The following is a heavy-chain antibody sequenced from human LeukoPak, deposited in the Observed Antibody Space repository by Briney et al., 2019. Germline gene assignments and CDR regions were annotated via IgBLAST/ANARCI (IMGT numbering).Heavy chain of an antibody. CDR2: ITSTSNTI. D-gene: IGHD3-10*02. V-gene: IGHV3-48*01. J-gene: IGHJ6*04. CDR1: GFTFSSYN. Sequence: PGGSLRLSCAASGFTFSSYNMNWVRQAPGKGLEWISYITSTSNTIYYADSVQGRFTISRDNAKNSLFLQMNSLRAEDTAVYYCAELGITMIGGVWGKGTTVTISS. CDR3: AELGITMIGGV.